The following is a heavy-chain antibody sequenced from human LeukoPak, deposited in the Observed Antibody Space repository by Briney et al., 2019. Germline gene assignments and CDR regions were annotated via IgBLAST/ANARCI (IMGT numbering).Heavy chain of an antibody. CDR2: IKQYGSEK. V-gene: IGHV3-7*05. J-gene: IGHJ5*02. CDR1: GFSFSNSW. CDR3: ARGHGWFDP. Sequence: SGGSLRLSCAASGFSFSNSWMTWVRQAPGKGLEWVANIKQYGSEKNYVDSVKGRFTISRDNAKNSLYLQMNILRAEDTAVYYCARGHGWFDPWGQGTLVTVSS.